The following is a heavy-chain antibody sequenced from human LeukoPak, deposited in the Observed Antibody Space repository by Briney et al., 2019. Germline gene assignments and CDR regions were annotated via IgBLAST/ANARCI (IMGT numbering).Heavy chain of an antibody. CDR2: IYSGGST. CDR1: GFTVSSNY. J-gene: IGHJ6*02. V-gene: IGHV3-66*01. D-gene: IGHD6-19*01. Sequence: PGGSLRLSCAASGFTVSSNYMSWVRQAPGKGLEWVSVIYSGGSTYYADSVKGKFTISRDNSKNTLYLQMNSLRAEDTAVHYCATDSAGYSSAPYGMDVWGQGTTVTVSS. CDR3: ATDSAGYSSAPYGMDV.